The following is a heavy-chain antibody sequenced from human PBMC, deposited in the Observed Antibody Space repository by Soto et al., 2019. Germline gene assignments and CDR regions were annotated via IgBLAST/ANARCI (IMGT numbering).Heavy chain of an antibody. CDR1: GGTFSSYA. J-gene: IGHJ4*02. Sequence: SVKVSCKASGGTFSSYAISWVRQAPGQGLEWMGGIIPIFGTANYAQKFQGRVTITADKSTSTAYMELSSLRSEDTAVYYCECKDSSGYSDFDYWGQGPLVTVSS. CDR3: ECKDSSGYSDFDY. V-gene: IGHV1-69*06. CDR2: IIPIFGTA. D-gene: IGHD3-22*01.